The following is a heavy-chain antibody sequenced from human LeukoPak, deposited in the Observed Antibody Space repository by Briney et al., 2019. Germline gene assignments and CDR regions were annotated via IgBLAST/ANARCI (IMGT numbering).Heavy chain of an antibody. CDR2: IYRSGST. V-gene: IGHV4-38-2*02. J-gene: IGHJ3*02. CDR3: ARDRDVLRYFDWPHAFDI. Sequence: SETLSLTCTVSGYAISRGYYWGWIRQPPGKGLEWIGSIYRSGSTYYNPSLNSRVAISLDTSKNQFSLKLSSVTAADTAVYYCARDRDVLRYFDWPHAFDIWGQGTMVTVSS. D-gene: IGHD3-9*01. CDR1: GYAISRGYY.